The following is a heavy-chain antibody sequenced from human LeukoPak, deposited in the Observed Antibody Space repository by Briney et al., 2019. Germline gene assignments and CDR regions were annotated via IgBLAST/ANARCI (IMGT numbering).Heavy chain of an antibody. V-gene: IGHV4-34*01. Sequence: SETLSLTCGVSGTSFTSYYWSWIRQTPGQGLEWIGEVNHSGYTNMNPSLKSLVTISVDTSKNQFSLMMTSVTAADTAVYFCARMTTGHDYWGQGILVTVSS. D-gene: IGHD4-17*01. CDR1: GTSFTSYY. CDR2: VNHSGYT. CDR3: ARMTTGHDY. J-gene: IGHJ4*02.